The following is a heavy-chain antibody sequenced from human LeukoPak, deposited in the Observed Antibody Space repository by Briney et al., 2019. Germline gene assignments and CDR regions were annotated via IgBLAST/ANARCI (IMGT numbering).Heavy chain of an antibody. V-gene: IGHV3-23*01. J-gene: IGHJ4*02. CDR3: AKGSIAALDAKTTLDY. D-gene: IGHD6-13*01. CDR2: ISGSGGST. Sequence: GTSLRLSCAASGLILRSYAMSWVRQAPGKGLEWVSAISGSGGSTYYADSVRGRFTISRDNSKNTLYVQMNSLRVEDTAVYYCAKGSIAALDAKTTLDYWGQGTLVTVPS. CDR1: GLILRSYA.